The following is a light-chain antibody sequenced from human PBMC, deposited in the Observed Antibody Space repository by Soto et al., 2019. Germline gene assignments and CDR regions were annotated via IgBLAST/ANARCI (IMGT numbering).Light chain of an antibody. J-gene: IGKJ4*01. CDR3: QQSFTTPLT. Sequence: DIQMTQSPPSVSASVGDRVTLTCRASQDVGKWLAWYQQKPGKAPTLLINVASTLRSGVPSRFSGSESGTDFNLTINSLQPEDFATYFCQQSFTTPLTFGGGTKVDI. V-gene: IGKV1-12*01. CDR2: VAS. CDR1: QDVGKW.